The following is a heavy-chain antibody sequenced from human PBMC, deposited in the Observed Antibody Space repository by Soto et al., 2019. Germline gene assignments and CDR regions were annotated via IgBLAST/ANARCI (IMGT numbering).Heavy chain of an antibody. CDR1: GFTFSSYA. CDR3: ARDYYGSGSYSYGMDV. V-gene: IGHV3-30-3*01. Sequence: GGSLRLCCAASGFTFSSYAMHWVRQAPGKGLEWVAVISYDGSNKYYADSVKGRFTISRDNSKNTLYLQMNSLRAEDTAVYYCARDYYGSGSYSYGMDVWGQGTTVTVSS. D-gene: IGHD3-10*01. CDR2: ISYDGSNK. J-gene: IGHJ6*02.